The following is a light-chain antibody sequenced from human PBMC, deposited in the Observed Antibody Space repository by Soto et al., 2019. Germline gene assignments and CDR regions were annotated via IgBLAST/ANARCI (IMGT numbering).Light chain of an antibody. CDR2: NNN. Sequence: QSVLTQPPSASGTPGQGVTISCSGSSSNIGSNYVYWYQQLPGTAPKLLIYNNNQRPSGVPDRFSASKSGTSASLAIRGLRSDDEADYYCSSWDGSLSGYVFGAGTQLTV. V-gene: IGLV1-47*02. J-gene: IGLJ1*01. CDR1: SSNIGSNY. CDR3: SSWDGSLSGYV.